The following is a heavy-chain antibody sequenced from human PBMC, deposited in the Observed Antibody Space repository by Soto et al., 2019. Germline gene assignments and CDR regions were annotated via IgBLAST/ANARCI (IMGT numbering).Heavy chain of an antibody. D-gene: IGHD5-12*01. Sequence: QMQLVESGGGVVQPGRSLRLSCVASGITFTNHGIHWVRQAPGKGLEWVADISYNGIDKWYADSVKGRFTISRDKFRETVYLQMNGLRPEDTAVYYCASGEGQNGHDTRFDYWCQGTLVTVSS. V-gene: IGHV3-30*03. CDR3: ASGEGQNGHDTRFDY. CDR2: ISYNGIDK. J-gene: IGHJ4*02. CDR1: GITFTNHG.